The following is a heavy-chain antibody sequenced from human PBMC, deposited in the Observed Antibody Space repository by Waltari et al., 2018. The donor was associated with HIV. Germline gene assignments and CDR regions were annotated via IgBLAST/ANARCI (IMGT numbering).Heavy chain of an antibody. CDR1: GFTLSTYA. V-gene: IGHV3-30*18. J-gene: IGHJ4*02. D-gene: IGHD6-19*01. CDR3: AKGASGWSSGY. Sequence: QVHLVESGGGVVQPGWSLRLSCAASGFTLSTYAKHWVRQAPGKGLEWVAGITNHEDDKYYAESVKGRFNISRDNSKNTLYLQMNSLRAEDTAVYYCAKGASGWSSGYWGQGTLVTVSS. CDR2: ITNHEDDK.